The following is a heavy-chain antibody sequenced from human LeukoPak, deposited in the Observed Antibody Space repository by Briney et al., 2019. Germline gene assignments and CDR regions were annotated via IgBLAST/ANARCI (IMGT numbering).Heavy chain of an antibody. CDR2: ISWDGGST. D-gene: IGHD3-10*01. V-gene: IGHV3-43D*04. J-gene: IGHJ6*04. Sequence: GGSLRLSCAASGFTFDDYAMHWVRQAPGKGLEWVSLISWDGGSTYYADSVKGRFTISRDNSKNSLYLQMNSLRAEGTALYYCAKDIAPRGVITIYYYYYGMDVWGKGTTVTVSS. CDR1: GFTFDDYA. CDR3: AKDIAPRGVITIYYYYYGMDV.